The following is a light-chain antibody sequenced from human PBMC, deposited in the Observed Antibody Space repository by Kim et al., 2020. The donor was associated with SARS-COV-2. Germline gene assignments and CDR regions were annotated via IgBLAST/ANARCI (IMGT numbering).Light chain of an antibody. Sequence: PGQTASITCSEDKLGNKYPSWYQQRPGQPQVLVIYNDNQRPSVIPARFSGSNFGTTATLTITETQAVDEADYYCQAWDSTTASVFGGGTQLTVL. J-gene: IGLJ2*01. CDR1: KLGNKY. CDR3: QAWDSTTASV. CDR2: NDN. V-gene: IGLV3-1*01.